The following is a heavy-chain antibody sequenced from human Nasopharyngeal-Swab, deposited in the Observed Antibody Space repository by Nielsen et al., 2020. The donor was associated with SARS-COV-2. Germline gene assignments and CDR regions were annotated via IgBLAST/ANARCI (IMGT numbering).Heavy chain of an antibody. CDR3: ARDAPAHYGAFY. D-gene: IGHD4-17*01. J-gene: IGHJ4*02. V-gene: IGHV3-30*03. Sequence: GGSLRLSCAASGITFSNYDMSWVRQAPGKGLEWVAFIAHDASNEYYGDSVKGRFSISRDSSKNTLYLQMDSLRGEDTAVYYCARDAPAHYGAFYWGRGTLVTVSS. CDR2: IAHDASNE. CDR1: GITFSNYD.